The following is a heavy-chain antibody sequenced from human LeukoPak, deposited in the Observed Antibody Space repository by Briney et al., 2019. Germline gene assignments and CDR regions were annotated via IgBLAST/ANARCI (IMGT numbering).Heavy chain of an antibody. J-gene: IGHJ4*02. CDR2: IYYSGST. Sequence: TASETLSLTCTVSGGSISSSSYYWGWIRQPPGKGLEWIGSIYYSGSTYYNPSLKSRVTISVDTSKNQFSLKLSSVTAADTAVYYCARRGVVEAKYYFDYWGQGTLVTVSS. CDR3: ARRGVVEAKYYFDY. D-gene: IGHD1-26*01. V-gene: IGHV4-39*07. CDR1: GGSISSSSYY.